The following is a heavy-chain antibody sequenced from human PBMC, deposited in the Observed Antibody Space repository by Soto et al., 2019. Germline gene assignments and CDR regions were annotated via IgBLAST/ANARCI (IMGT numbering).Heavy chain of an antibody. D-gene: IGHD3-16*01. V-gene: IGHV1-2*04. CDR3: ARDAVSVFGGRMGCFDP. Sequence: ASVKVSCKASGYTFTGYYMHWVRQAPGQGLEWMGWINPNSGGTNYAQKFQGWVTMTRDTSISTAYMELSRLRSDDTAVYYCARDAVSVFGGRMGCFDPWAGEPLFTVSS. CDR1: GYTFTGYY. CDR2: INPNSGGT. J-gene: IGHJ5*02.